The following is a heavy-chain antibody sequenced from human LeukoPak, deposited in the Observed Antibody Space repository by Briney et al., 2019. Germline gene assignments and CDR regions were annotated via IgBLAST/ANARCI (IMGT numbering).Heavy chain of an antibody. CDR2: IYYSGST. V-gene: IGHV4-30-4*08. CDR1: GGSISSGDYY. Sequence: KPSQTLSLTCTVSGGSISSGDYYWSWIRQPPGKGLEWIGYIYYSGSTYYNPSLKSRVTISVDTSKNRFSLKLSSVTAADTSVNYCARVNSSGWRKGGPDYWGQGTLVTVSS. J-gene: IGHJ4*02. CDR3: ARVNSSGWRKGGPDY. D-gene: IGHD6-19*01.